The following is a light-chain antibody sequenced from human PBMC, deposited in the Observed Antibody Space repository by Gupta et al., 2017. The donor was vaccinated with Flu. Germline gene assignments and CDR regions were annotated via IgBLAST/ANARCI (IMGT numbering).Light chain of an antibody. CDR2: GAS. Sequence: GTLYLSPGESATLSCRASQSVRSSYLAWYQQKPGQAPRLLIYGASSRATGIPDRFSGSGSGTDFTLTISRLEPQDFAVYYCQQDGSSPFTFGHGTKVDIK. V-gene: IGKV3-20*01. J-gene: IGKJ3*01. CDR3: QQDGSSPFT. CDR1: QSVRSSY.